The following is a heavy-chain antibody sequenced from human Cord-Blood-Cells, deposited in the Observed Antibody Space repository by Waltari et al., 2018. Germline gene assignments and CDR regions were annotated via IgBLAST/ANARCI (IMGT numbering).Heavy chain of an antibody. CDR1: GGSISSGDYY. J-gene: IGHJ3*02. D-gene: IGHD6-13*01. Sequence: QVQLQESGPGLVKPSQTLSLTCTVSGGSISSGDYYWSWIRQPPGKGLEWIGYIDYRGSTYDNPSRKSRVTRSVDTSKNQFALKLSSVTAADTAVYYCAREDSSSWGAFDIWGQGTMVTVSS. CDR2: IDYRGST. CDR3: AREDSSSWGAFDI. V-gene: IGHV4-30-4*08.